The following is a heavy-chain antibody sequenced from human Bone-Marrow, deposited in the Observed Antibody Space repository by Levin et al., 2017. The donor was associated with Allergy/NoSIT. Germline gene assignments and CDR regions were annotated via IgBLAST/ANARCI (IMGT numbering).Heavy chain of an antibody. J-gene: IGHJ4*02. CDR2: ISYSGIT. Sequence: ESLKISCTVSGGYISSTTYYWGWIRQPPGKDLEYIATISYSGITRSTPSLKSRVTVSLDASKNQVSLNLTSVTAADTGIYYCARHQLNDWVDYWGQGTLVTVSS. D-gene: IGHD3-16*01. CDR3: ARHQLNDWVDY. V-gene: IGHV4-39*01. CDR1: GGYISSTTYY.